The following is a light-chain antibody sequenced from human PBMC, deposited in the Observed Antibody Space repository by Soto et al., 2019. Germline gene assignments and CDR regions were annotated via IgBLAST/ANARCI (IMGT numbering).Light chain of an antibody. V-gene: IGKV2-28*01. CDR1: QSLLHSNGYNY. CDR2: LGS. J-gene: IGKJ5*01. CDR3: MQALQPLT. Sequence: DIVMTQSPLSLPVTPGEPASISCRSSQSLLHSNGYNYLDWYLQKPGQSPQLLIYLGSNRASGVPDRFSGSGSGTDFTLKISRVEAEDVGVYYCMQALQPLTFGQGKRLEIK.